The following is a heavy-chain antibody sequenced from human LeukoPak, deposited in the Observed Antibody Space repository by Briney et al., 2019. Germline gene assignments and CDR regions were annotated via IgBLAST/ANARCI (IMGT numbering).Heavy chain of an antibody. CDR1: GHIFTSSG. V-gene: IGHV1-18*01. CDR2: ISAYNGNT. CDR3: AREDEGEWLVRGHDDCDI. Sequence: ASVKVSCKASGHIFTSSGISWGRQAPGQGLECRGWISAYNGNTNYAQTLQSRVTMTTDTSTSTAYIEMRSLRYDDTPVYFSAREDEGEWLVRGHDDCDIWGQGTMVSVSS. J-gene: IGHJ3*02. D-gene: IGHD6-19*01.